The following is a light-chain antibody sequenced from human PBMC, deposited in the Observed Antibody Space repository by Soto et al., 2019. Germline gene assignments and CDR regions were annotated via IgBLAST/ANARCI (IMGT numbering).Light chain of an antibody. J-gene: IGLJ2*01. CDR1: SGHSSYA. CDR2: LNSAGSH. V-gene: IGLV4-69*01. CDR3: QTWGTGIQV. Sequence: QSVLTQSPSASASLGASVKLTCTLSSGHSSYAIAWHQQHPEKGTRYLMKLNSAGSHSKGDGIPDRFSGSSSGAERYLTISSLQSDDAADYYCQTWGTGIQVFGGGTKVTVL.